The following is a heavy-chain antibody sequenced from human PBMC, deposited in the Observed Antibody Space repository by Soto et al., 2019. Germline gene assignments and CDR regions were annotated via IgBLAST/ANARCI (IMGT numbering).Heavy chain of an antibody. V-gene: IGHV1-18*01. J-gene: IGHJ5*02. CDR2: ISADNGVT. CDR3: ARGGPWYGGNHNWFDP. CDR1: GYTFTNYG. Sequence: QVQLVQSGTEVKKPGASVKVSCKASGYTFTNYGITWVRQAPGQGLEWMGWISADNGVTNYAQKLQGRVTMTTDTSTSTAYMELRSLRSDDTAVYYCARGGPWYGGNHNWFDPWGQGTLVTVSS. D-gene: IGHD2-15*01.